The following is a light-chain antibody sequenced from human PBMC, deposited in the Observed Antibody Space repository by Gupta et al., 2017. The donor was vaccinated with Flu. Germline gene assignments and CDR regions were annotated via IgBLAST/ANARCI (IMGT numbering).Light chain of an antibody. V-gene: IGKV2-28*01. CDR3: RQKVAGNT. J-gene: IGKJ4*01. CDR2: CAS. Sequence: DIALTQYPVSLPVSPGESASISGRSSRSLLHGNGHNYLDWYLQRPGQSPQLLIYCASQRASGVPDRFSGSGSGTDFALNIRRVETEDVGNYHCRQKVAGNTFGGGTKLEIK. CDR1: RSLLHGNGHNY.